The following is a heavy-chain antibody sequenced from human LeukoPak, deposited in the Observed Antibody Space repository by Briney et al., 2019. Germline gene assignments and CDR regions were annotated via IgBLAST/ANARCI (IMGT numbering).Heavy chain of an antibody. V-gene: IGHV4-30-2*05. J-gene: IGHJ3*02. Sequence: SQTLSLTCTVSGGSISSGGYYWSWIRQPPGKGLEWIGYIYHSGSTYYNPSLKSRVTISVDTSKNQFSLKLSSVTPADTAVYYCARGGQYYYDTPDAFDIWGQGTMVTVSS. CDR1: GGSISSGGYY. CDR3: ARGGQYYYDTPDAFDI. D-gene: IGHD3-22*01. CDR2: IYHSGST.